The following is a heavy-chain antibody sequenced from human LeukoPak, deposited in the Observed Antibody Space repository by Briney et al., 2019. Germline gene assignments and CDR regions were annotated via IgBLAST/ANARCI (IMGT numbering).Heavy chain of an antibody. CDR1: GFTVSSNY. CDR2: IYSGGST. D-gene: IGHD5-18*01. Sequence: GGSLRLSCAASGFTVSSNYMSWVRQAPGKGLEWVSVIYSGGSTYYADSVKGRFTISRDNSKNTLYLQMNSLRAEDTAVYYSARDPRGYSYGWVFDYWGQGTLVTVSS. J-gene: IGHJ4*02. CDR3: ARDPRGYSYGWVFDY. V-gene: IGHV3-53*01.